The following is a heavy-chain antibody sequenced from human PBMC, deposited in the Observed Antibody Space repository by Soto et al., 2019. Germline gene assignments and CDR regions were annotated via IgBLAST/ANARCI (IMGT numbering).Heavy chain of an antibody. CDR2: INPSGGST. CDR3: AREAREGYDFWSGYYYYMDV. Sequence: ASVKVSCKASGYTFTSYYMHWVRQAPGQGLEWMGIINPSGGSTSYAQKFQGRVTMTRDTSTSTVYMELSSLRSEDTAVYYCAREAREGYDFWSGYYYYMDVRGKGTTVTVSS. J-gene: IGHJ6*03. D-gene: IGHD3-3*01. CDR1: GYTFTSYY. V-gene: IGHV1-46*03.